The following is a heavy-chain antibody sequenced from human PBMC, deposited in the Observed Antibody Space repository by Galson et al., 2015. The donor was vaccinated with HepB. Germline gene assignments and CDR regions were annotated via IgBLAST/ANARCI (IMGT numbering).Heavy chain of an antibody. J-gene: IGHJ4*02. CDR1: GFTVSSNY. Sequence: SLRLSCAASGFTVSSNYMSWVRQAPGKGLEWVSVIYSGGGTYYADSVKGRFTISRDNSKNTLYLQMNSLRAEDTAVYYCARVRHIWWFFDYWGQGTLVTVPS. D-gene: IGHD2-21*01. V-gene: IGHV3-66*01. CDR2: IYSGGGT. CDR3: ARVRHIWWFFDY.